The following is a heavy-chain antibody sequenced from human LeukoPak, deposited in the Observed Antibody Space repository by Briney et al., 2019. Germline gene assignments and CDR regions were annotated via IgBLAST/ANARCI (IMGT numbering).Heavy chain of an antibody. V-gene: IGHV1-18*01. J-gene: IGHJ6*03. CDR2: ISAYNGNT. CDR3: ARAVWEYYDFWSGYYPPYYYYYMDV. Sequence: ASVKVSCKASGYTFTSYGISWARQAPGQGLEWMGWISAYNGNTNYAQKLQGRVTMTTDTSTSTAYMELRSLRSDDTAVYYCARAVWEYYDFWSGYYPPYYYYYMDVWGKGTTVTVSS. CDR1: GYTFTSYG. D-gene: IGHD3-3*01.